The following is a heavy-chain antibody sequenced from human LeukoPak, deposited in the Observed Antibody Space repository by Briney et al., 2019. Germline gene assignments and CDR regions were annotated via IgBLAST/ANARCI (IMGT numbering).Heavy chain of an antibody. Sequence: PSETLSLTCAASGGSFSGYYWSWIRQPPGKGLEWIGEINHSGSTNYNPSLKSRVTILVDTSKKQFSLKVSSVTAAETAVYYCARGRKLLWFGESPTYYHHGMDVWGQGTTVTVSS. CDR1: GGSFSGYY. D-gene: IGHD3-10*01. J-gene: IGHJ6*02. CDR2: INHSGST. V-gene: IGHV4-34*01. CDR3: ARGRKLLWFGESPTYYHHGMDV.